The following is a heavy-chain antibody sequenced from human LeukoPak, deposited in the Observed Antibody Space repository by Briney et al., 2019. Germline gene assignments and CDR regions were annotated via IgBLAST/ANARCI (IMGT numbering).Heavy chain of an antibody. V-gene: IGHV3-23*01. CDR1: GFTFSSYA. J-gene: IGHJ5*02. D-gene: IGHD3-3*01. Sequence: GGSLRLSCAASGFTFSSYAMSWVRQAPGKGLEWVSAISGSGGNTYYADSVKGRFTISRDNSKNTLYLQMNSLRAEDTAVYYCAKGSYDFWSGYLPGFDPWGQGTLVTVSS. CDR3: AKGSYDFWSGYLPGFDP. CDR2: ISGSGGNT.